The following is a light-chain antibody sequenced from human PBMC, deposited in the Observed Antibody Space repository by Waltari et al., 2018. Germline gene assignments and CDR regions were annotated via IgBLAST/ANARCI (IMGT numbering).Light chain of an antibody. Sequence: QSALTQPASVSGSPGQSITISCTGTSSDVGGYKYVSWYQQYPGKAPKLMIYDVNKRPSGVSNRFSGSKSGNTASLTISGLQAEDEADYYCSSYTSSSTLVFGGGTKLTVL. V-gene: IGLV2-14*03. CDR1: SSDVGGYKY. CDR2: DVN. J-gene: IGLJ3*02. CDR3: SSYTSSSTLV.